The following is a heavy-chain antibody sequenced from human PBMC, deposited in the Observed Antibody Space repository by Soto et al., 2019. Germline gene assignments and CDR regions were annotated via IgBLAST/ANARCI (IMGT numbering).Heavy chain of an antibody. CDR1: GYSFTNND. J-gene: IGHJ5*02. Sequence: SVKVSCKASGYSFTNNDVSWVRQATGQGLEWMGWMNPGSGDTGYAQKFQGRVTMTRDISIATAYMELSGLRSDDTAIYYCARMATFGSLNWFDPWGQGTLVTVSS. D-gene: IGHD3-10*01. V-gene: IGHV1-8*01. CDR2: MNPGSGDT. CDR3: ARMATFGSLNWFDP.